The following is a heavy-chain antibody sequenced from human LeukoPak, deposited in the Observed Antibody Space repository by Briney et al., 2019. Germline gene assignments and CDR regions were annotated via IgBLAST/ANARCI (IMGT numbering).Heavy chain of an antibody. J-gene: IGHJ4*02. D-gene: IGHD6-13*01. V-gene: IGHV3-7*05. CDR2: IKQDGSEK. Sequence: GGSLRLSCTASGFTFSTSWMNWVRQAPGKGLEWVANIKQDGSEKYYVDSVKGRFTISRDNPKNSLSLRMNSLTAEDTAVYYCARRGTSSSWAHFDYWGQGTLVTVSS. CDR3: ARRGTSSSWAHFDY. CDR1: GFTFSTSW.